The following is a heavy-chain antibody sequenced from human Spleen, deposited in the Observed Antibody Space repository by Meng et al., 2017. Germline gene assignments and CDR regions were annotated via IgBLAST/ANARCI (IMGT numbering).Heavy chain of an antibody. CDR1: GGSFSDYY. D-gene: IGHD4-11*01. CDR3: ARGPTTMAHDFDY. V-gene: IGHV4-34*01. J-gene: IGHJ4*02. CDR2: INHSGST. Sequence: QVELRQGGAGLLEPSEPLSLTCVVSGGSFSDYYWSWIRQPPGKGLEWIGEINHSGSTNYNPSLESRATISVDTSQNNLSLKLSSVTAADSAVYYCARGPTTMAHDFDYWGQGTLVTVSS.